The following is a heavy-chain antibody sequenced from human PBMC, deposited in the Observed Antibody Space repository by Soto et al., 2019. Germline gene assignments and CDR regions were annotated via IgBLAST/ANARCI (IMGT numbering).Heavy chain of an antibody. CDR2: ISGSGGST. V-gene: IGHV3-23*01. CDR1: GFTFSSYA. CDR3: ARDILHGDYYGSGSYYAANRYYYYGMDV. D-gene: IGHD3-10*01. Sequence: GGSLRLSCAASGFTFSSYAMSWVRQAPGKGLEWVSAISGSGGSTYYADSVKGRFTISRDNSKNTLYLQMNSLRAEDTAVYYCARDILHGDYYGSGSYYAANRYYYYGMDVWGQGTTVTVSS. J-gene: IGHJ6*02.